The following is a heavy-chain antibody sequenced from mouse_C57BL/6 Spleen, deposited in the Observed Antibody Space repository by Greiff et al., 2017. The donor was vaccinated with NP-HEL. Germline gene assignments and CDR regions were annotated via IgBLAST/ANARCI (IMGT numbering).Heavy chain of an antibody. CDR3: ASQTGTYYAMDY. V-gene: IGHV1-82*01. J-gene: IGHJ4*01. CDR2: IYPGDGDT. CDR1: GYAFSSSW. D-gene: IGHD4-1*01. Sequence: QVQLKESGPELVKPGASVKISCKASGYAFSSSWMNWVKQRPGKGLEWIGRIYPGDGDTNYNGKFKGKATLTADKSSSTAYMQLSSLTSEDSAVYFCASQTGTYYAMDYWGQGTSVTVSS.